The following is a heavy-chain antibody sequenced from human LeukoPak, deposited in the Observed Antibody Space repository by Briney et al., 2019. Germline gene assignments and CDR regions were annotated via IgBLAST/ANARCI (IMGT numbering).Heavy chain of an antibody. V-gene: IGHV4-59*01. CDR2: IYYSGST. J-gene: IGHJ3*02. Sequence: SETLSLTCTVSGGSISSYYWSWIRQPQGKGLEWIGYIYYSGSTNYNPSLKSRVTISVDTSKNQFSLKLSSVTAADTAVYYCARDRHRRILTGYYDAFDIWGQGTMVTVSS. D-gene: IGHD3-9*01. CDR1: GGSISSYY. CDR3: ARDRHRRILTGYYDAFDI.